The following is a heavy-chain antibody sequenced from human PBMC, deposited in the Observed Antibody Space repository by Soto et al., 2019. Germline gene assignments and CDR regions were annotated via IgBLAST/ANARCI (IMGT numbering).Heavy chain of an antibody. Sequence: QVQLVQSGAEVKKPGSSVKVSCKASGGTFSSYAISWVRQAPGQGLEWMGGIIPICGTANYAQKFQGRVTITADESTSTAYMELSSLRSEATAVYYCARDQDSCYVINLLYFSKMEVWCQGTTVTVSS. CDR3: ARDQDSCYVINLLYFSKMEV. CDR1: GGTFSSYA. V-gene: IGHV1-69*12. D-gene: IGHD5-12*01. CDR2: IIPICGTA. J-gene: IGHJ6*02.